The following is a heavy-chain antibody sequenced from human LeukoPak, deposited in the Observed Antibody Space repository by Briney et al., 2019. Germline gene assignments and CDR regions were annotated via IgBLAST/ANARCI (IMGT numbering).Heavy chain of an antibody. D-gene: IGHD6-13*01. V-gene: IGHV2-5*02. Sequence: SCPTLGKPTQAPTLTCTFSGFSLTTRGMGVGWIRQPPGKALGWLALIYWDDERRYSPSLKSRLTITKDTSKKQVVLTMTNMDPVDTATYYCAHGLAAAGYYYYSGVDVWGQGTTVTVSS. CDR3: AHGLAAAGYYYYSGVDV. CDR2: IYWDDER. CDR1: GFSLTTRGMG. J-gene: IGHJ6*02.